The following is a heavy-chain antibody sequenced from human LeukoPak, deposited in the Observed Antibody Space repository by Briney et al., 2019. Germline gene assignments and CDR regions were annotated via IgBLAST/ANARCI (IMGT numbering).Heavy chain of an antibody. CDR2: IYSGGST. V-gene: IGHV3-66*01. J-gene: IGHJ4*02. Sequence: GSLRLSCSASGFTVSSNYMSWVRQAPGKGLEWVSVIYSGGSTYYADSVKGRFTISRDNSKNTLYLQMNSLRAEDTAVYYCARVGRKAVPDYWGQGALVTVSS. D-gene: IGHD6-19*01. CDR3: ARVGRKAVPDY. CDR1: GFTVSSNY.